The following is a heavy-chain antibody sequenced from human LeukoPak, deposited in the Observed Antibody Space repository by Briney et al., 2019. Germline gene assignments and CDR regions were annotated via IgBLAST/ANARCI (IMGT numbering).Heavy chain of an antibody. CDR1: GFTFDDYA. D-gene: IGHD3-22*01. V-gene: IGHV3-43*02. Sequence: GGSLRISCAASGFTFDDYAMHWVRQAPGKGLELVSLISGDGGSTHYADSVKGRFTISRDNSKNSLYLQMNSLRTEDTALYYCAKVLGYYDCSGYYQEGGFDYWGQGTLVTVSS. J-gene: IGHJ4*02. CDR3: AKVLGYYDCSGYYQEGGFDY. CDR2: ISGDGGST.